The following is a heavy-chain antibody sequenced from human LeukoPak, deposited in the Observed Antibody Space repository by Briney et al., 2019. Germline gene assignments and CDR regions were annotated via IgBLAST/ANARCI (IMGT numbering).Heavy chain of an antibody. CDR2: ISGSGGST. CDR3: ARKGAPADI. Sequence: GGSLRLSCAASGFTFSSYAMSWVRQAPGKGLEWVSAISGSGGSTYYADSVKGRFTISRDNAKNSLYLQMNSLRAEDAAVYYCARKGAPADIWGQGTLVTVSS. D-gene: IGHD2-2*01. J-gene: IGHJ4*02. CDR1: GFTFSSYA. V-gene: IGHV3-23*01.